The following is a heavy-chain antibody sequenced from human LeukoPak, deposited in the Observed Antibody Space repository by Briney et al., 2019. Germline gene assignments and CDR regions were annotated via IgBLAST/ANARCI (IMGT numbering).Heavy chain of an antibody. D-gene: IGHD6-19*01. CDR3: ASAHVSYSSGWYGVS. Sequence: SVKVSCKASGGTFSSYAISWVRQAPGQGLEWMGGIIPIFGTANYAQKFQGRVTITADESTSTAYMELSSLRSEDTAVCYCASAHVSYSSGWYGVSWGQGTLVTVSS. V-gene: IGHV1-69*13. CDR2: IIPIFGTA. CDR1: GGTFSSYA. J-gene: IGHJ4*02.